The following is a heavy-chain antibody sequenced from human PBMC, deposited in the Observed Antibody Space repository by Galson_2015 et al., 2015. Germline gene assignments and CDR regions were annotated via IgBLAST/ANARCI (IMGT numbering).Heavy chain of an antibody. CDR3: ARGEVLEWLGYWYFDL. CDR1: GYTFTSYA. Sequence: SVKVSCKASGYTFTSYAMHWVRQAPGQRLEWMGWINAGNGNTKYSQKFQGRVTITRDTSASTAYMELSSLRSEDTAVYYCARGEVLEWLGYWYFDLWGRGTLVTVSS. V-gene: IGHV1-3*01. J-gene: IGHJ2*01. CDR2: INAGNGNT. D-gene: IGHD3-3*01.